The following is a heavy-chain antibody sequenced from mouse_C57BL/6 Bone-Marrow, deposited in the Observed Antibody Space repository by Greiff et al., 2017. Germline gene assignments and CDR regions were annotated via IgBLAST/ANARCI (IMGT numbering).Heavy chain of an antibody. CDR1: GYTFTSYW. J-gene: IGHJ3*01. CDR2: IDPSDSYT. V-gene: IGHV1-69*01. D-gene: IGHD2-3*01. CDR3: AGEDDGYYVWFAY. Sequence: QVQLQQPGAELVMPGASVKLSCKASGYTFTSYWMHWVKQRPGQGLEWIGEIDPSDSYTNYNQKFKGKSTLTVDKSSSTAYMQLSSRTSEYSAVYYCAGEDDGYYVWFAYWGQGTLVTVSA.